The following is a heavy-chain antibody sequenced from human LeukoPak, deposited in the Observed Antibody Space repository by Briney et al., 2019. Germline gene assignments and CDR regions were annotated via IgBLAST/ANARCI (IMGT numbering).Heavy chain of an antibody. CDR2: ISGSGGST. Sequence: GGSLRLSCAASGFTFRSYGMSWVRQAPGKGLEWVSAISGSGGSTYYADSVRGRFTISRDNSKNTLYLQMNSLRAEDTAVYYCAKEGAAILTGYLDYWGQGTLVTVSS. CDR1: GFTFRSYG. CDR3: AKEGAAILTGYLDY. V-gene: IGHV3-23*01. D-gene: IGHD3-9*01. J-gene: IGHJ4*02.